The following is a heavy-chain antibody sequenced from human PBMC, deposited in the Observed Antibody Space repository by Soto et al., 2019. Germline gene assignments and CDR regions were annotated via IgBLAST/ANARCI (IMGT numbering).Heavy chain of an antibody. J-gene: IGHJ2*01. CDR2: IWHDGSNK. D-gene: IGHD2-15*01. Sequence: QVQLVESGGGVVQPGRSLRLSCAASGFTFSNYGMHWVRQAPGKGLEWVAVIWHDGSNKNYADSVKGPFTISRDNSKNTLYLQMNSLRAEDTAVYYCARGADCSGGSCVWGYFDLWGRGTLVTVSS. V-gene: IGHV3-33*01. CDR3: ARGADCSGGSCVWGYFDL. CDR1: GFTFSNYG.